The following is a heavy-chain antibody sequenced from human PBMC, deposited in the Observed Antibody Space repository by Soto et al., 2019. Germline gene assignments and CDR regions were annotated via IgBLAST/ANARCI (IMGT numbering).Heavy chain of an antibody. CDR3: EVTAGY. V-gene: IGHV1-8*01. Sequence: ASVKSAFKTSGNTSTDYDTNWVRRAPGPGLEWMGSVSPDHGNAGPVPQLQGRLTMTSDTFTSTVYMEMTTLRCDDTALYFCEVTAGYWGQGTMVTVSS. CDR1: GNTSTDYD. J-gene: IGHJ1*01. CDR2: VSPDHGNA. D-gene: IGHD2-21*02.